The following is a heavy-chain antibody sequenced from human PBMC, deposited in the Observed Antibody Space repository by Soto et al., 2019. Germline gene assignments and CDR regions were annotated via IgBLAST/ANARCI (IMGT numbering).Heavy chain of an antibody. D-gene: IGHD2-2*01. V-gene: IGHV1-8*01. CDR1: GYTFTNYD. CDR2: MNPNSGHT. J-gene: IGHJ5*02. Sequence: ASVKVSCKASGYTFTNYDINWVRQATGQGLEWMGWMNPNSGHTGYAQKFQDRVTLTRNTSISTAYMKLSSLRSEDTAVYYCARIYCSSISCRNWFDPWGQGTLVTVSS. CDR3: ARIYCSSISCRNWFDP.